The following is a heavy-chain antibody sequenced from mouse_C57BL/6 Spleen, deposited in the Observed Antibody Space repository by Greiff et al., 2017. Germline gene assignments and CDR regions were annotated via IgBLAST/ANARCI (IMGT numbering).Heavy chain of an antibody. CDR1: GFNFKDYY. J-gene: IGHJ1*03. D-gene: IGHD2-1*01. Sequence: EFQLPQPGAELVKPGASVKLSCTASGFNFKDYYMHWVKQRTEQGLEWIGRIAPVDGVTNYAPTFPGKYTITADTSSNTAYLQLSSLTSEDTAVYYCARWLYGNYEDWYFDVWGTGTTVTGST. CDR2: IAPVDGVT. V-gene: IGHV14-2*01. CDR3: ARWLYGNYEDWYFDV.